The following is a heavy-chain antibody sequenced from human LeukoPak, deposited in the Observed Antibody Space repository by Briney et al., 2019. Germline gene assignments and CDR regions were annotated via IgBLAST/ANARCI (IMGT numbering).Heavy chain of an antibody. CDR1: GYTFFSYG. CDR2: ISADSGNT. V-gene: IGHV1-18*04. Sequence: ASVKVSCTTSGYTFFSYGITWVRQSTVQGVEWMGWISADSGNTHYGKKFQGRVTMTKDTSTSTVYMELRSLRSDDTAIYYCARDSYRSGSSDFWGQGTLVTVSS. D-gene: IGHD6-19*01. J-gene: IGHJ4*02. CDR3: ARDSYRSGSSDF.